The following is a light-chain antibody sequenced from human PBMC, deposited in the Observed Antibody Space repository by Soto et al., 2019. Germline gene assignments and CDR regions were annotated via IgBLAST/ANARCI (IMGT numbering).Light chain of an antibody. V-gene: IGKV3-11*01. CDR2: DAS. CDR3: QQRSTWPFT. CDR1: ESVSSY. J-gene: IGKJ3*01. Sequence: EIVLTQSPATLSLSPGERATLSCRASESVSSYLVWYQQKPGQAPRLLIYDASNRATGIPARFSGSGSGTHFTLNVRSLEPEDFAVYYCQQRSTWPFTFGPGTKVEIK.